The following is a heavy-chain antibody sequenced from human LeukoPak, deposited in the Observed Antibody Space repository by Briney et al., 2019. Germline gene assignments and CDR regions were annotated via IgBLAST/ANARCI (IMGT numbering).Heavy chain of an antibody. J-gene: IGHJ5*02. V-gene: IGHV3-9*01. D-gene: IGHD3-22*01. Sequence: GGSLRLSCAASGFTFDDYAMHWVRQAPGKGLEWVSGISWNSGSISYADSVKGRFTISRDNAKNSLYLQMNSLRAEDTALYYCARLCCPYYYDSSGYPRWFDPWGQGTLVTVSS. CDR1: GFTFDDYA. CDR2: ISWNSGSI. CDR3: ARLCCPYYYDSSGYPRWFDP.